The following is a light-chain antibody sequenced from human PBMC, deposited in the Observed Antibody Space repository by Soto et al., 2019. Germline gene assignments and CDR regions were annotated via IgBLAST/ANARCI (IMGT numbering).Light chain of an antibody. Sequence: EIVLTQSPGTLSLSPGERATLSCRASQSVTSTYLAWYQQKPGQPPRLLIYGASTRATGIPARFSGSGSGTEFTLTISSLQSEDFAVYYCHQYNHWLTWTFGQGTKVEIK. CDR1: QSVTSTY. J-gene: IGKJ1*01. V-gene: IGKV3-15*01. CDR2: GAS. CDR3: HQYNHWLTWT.